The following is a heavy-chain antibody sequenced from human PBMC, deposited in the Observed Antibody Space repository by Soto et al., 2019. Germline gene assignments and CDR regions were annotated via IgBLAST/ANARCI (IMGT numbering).Heavy chain of an antibody. J-gene: IGHJ4*02. CDR3: AKEGRIRYFDWLLYFDY. CDR2: ISYDGSNK. CDR1: GFTFSSYG. D-gene: IGHD3-9*01. V-gene: IGHV3-30*18. Sequence: GGSLRLSCAASGFTFSSYGMHWVRQAPGKGLEWVAVISYDGSNKYYADSVKGRFTISRDNSKNTLYLQMNSLRAEDTAVYYCAKEGRIRYFDWLLYFDYWGQGTLVTVSS.